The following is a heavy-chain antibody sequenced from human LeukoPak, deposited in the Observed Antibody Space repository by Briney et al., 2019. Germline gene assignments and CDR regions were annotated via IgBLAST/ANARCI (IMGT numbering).Heavy chain of an antibody. V-gene: IGHV3-30*18. CDR1: GFTFSNYG. J-gene: IGHJ3*02. CDR2: ISYDGSNK. CDR3: AKTSSDGAYPGHKAFDI. Sequence: GGSLRLSCAASGFTFSNYGMHWVRQAPGKGLEWVAVISYDGSNKYYAESVKGRFTISRDNSKNTLYLQMDSLRPEDTAVYYCAKTSSDGAYPGHKAFDIWGQGTMVTVSS. D-gene: IGHD3-10*01.